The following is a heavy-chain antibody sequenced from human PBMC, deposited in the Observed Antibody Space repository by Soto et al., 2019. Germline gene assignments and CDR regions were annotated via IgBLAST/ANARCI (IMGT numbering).Heavy chain of an antibody. V-gene: IGHV3-74*01. CDR3: ARDRYYMGTHTYYYYMDV. CDR1: GFTFSSYW. J-gene: IGHJ6*03. D-gene: IGHD1-26*01. Sequence: EVQLVESGGGLVQPGGSLRLSCAASGFTFSSYWMHWVRQAPGKGLVWVSRINSDGSSTSYADSVKGRFTISRDNAKNTLYLQMNSLRDEDTAVYYCARDRYYMGTHTYYYYMDVWGKGTTVTVSS. CDR2: INSDGSST.